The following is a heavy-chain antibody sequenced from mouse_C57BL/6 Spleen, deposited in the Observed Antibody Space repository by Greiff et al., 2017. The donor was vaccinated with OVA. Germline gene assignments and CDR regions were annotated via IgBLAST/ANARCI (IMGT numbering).Heavy chain of an antibody. V-gene: IGHV2-2*01. J-gene: IGHJ3*01. Sequence: QVQLKESGPGLVQPSQSLSITCTVSGFSLTSYGVHWVRQSPGKGLEWLGVIWSGGSTDYNAAFISRLSISKDNSKSQVFFKMNSLQADDTAIYYCARSNYYGSSPGFAYWGQGTLVTVSA. D-gene: IGHD1-1*01. CDR3: ARSNYYGSSPGFAY. CDR2: IWSGGST. CDR1: GFSLTSYG.